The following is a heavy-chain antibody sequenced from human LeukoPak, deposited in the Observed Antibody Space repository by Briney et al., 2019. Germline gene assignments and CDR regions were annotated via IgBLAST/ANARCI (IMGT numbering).Heavy chain of an antibody. J-gene: IGHJ5*02. CDR1: GYTFTGYY. V-gene: IGHV1-2*02. CDR2: INPNSGGT. CDR3: ASSNWNPEGWLDP. Sequence: ASVTVSCKASGYTFTGYYMHWVRQAPGQGLEWMGWINPNSGGTNYAQKFQGRVTMTRDTSISTAYMELSRLRSDDTAVYYCASSNWNPEGWLDPWGQGTLVTVSS. D-gene: IGHD1-20*01.